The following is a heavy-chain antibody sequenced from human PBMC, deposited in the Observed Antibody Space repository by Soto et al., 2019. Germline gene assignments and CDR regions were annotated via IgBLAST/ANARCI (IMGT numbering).Heavy chain of an antibody. Sequence: SETLSLTCTVSGGSISSGGYYWSWIRQHPGKGLEWIGYIYYSGSTYYNPSLKSRVTISVDTSKNQFSLKLSSVTAADTAVYYCARGGAYYYDSSGYYYVYFDYWGQGTLVTVSS. CDR3: ARGGAYYYDSSGYYYVYFDY. V-gene: IGHV4-31*03. J-gene: IGHJ4*02. CDR1: GGSISSGGYY. CDR2: IYYSGST. D-gene: IGHD3-22*01.